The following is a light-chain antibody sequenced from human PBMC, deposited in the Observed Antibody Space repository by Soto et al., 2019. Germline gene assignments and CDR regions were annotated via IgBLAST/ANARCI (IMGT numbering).Light chain of an antibody. V-gene: IGKV1-39*01. J-gene: IGKJ4*01. Sequence: DIQMTQSPSSLSASVGDRFTITCRASQSISDYLNWYQQKPGKAPKLLIYAASRLQSGVPSRFSGSGSGTDFTLTISSLQPEDFATYYCQQSYNTPLNYGGGTKV. CDR1: QSISDY. CDR2: AAS. CDR3: QQSYNTPLN.